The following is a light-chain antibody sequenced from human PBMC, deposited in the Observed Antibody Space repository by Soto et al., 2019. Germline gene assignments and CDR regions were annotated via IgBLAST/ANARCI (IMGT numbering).Light chain of an antibody. CDR3: QRYNSFPIT. V-gene: IGKV1-16*01. J-gene: IGKJ5*01. Sequence: DIQMTQSPSSLSASVGDRVTITCRASQDISNNLAWFQQKPGKAPRSLIFAASTLQRGVPSRFSGSGSGTDFTLTISGLQPEDFATYYCQRYNSFPITFGQGTRLDSK. CDR2: AAS. CDR1: QDISNN.